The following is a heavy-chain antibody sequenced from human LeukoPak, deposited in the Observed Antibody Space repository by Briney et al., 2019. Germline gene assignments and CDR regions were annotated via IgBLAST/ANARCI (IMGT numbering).Heavy chain of an antibody. CDR1: GYGFTSYY. CDR2: INTSVGGT. V-gene: IGHV1-46*03. D-gene: IGHD3-10*01. Sequence: AASETLSCKSFGYGFTSYYIHWLRQSPGQALEWMRIINTSVGGTNYARKFQGRVTMTRDTTTSTVYMELSSLRSEDTAVYYCARHGSGRYYPAEGRVDYWGQGTLVTVSS. CDR3: ARHGSGRYYPAEGRVDY. J-gene: IGHJ4*02.